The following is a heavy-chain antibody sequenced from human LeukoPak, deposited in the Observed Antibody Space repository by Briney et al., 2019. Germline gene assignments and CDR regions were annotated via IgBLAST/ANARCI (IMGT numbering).Heavy chain of an antibody. CDR3: AKSPAGSSWPSIDY. D-gene: IGHD6-13*01. Sequence: QPGGSLRLSCAASGFTFRTYWMSWVRQAPGKGLEWVSAITAGSDTAQYADSEKGRFTISRDNSKNTLYLQMNSLRAEDTAVYYCAKSPAGSSWPSIDYWGQGTLVTVSS. CDR2: ITAGSDTA. V-gene: IGHV3-23*01. J-gene: IGHJ4*02. CDR1: GFTFRTYW.